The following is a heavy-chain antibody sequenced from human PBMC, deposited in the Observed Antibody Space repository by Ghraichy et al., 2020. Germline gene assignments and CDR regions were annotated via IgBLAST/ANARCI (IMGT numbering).Heavy chain of an antibody. V-gene: IGHV4-61*01. CDR1: GGSVSSGSHF. CDR3: ARGVLYVGNVHFDY. D-gene: IGHD4-23*01. Sequence: SETLSLTCTVSGGSVSSGSHFWTWIRQPPGKGLEWIGHIHYSGSTNYNPSLKSRVTISVDTSKNQFSLKLSSVTAADTAVYYCARGVLYVGNVHFDYWGQGTLVTVSS. J-gene: IGHJ4*02. CDR2: IHYSGST.